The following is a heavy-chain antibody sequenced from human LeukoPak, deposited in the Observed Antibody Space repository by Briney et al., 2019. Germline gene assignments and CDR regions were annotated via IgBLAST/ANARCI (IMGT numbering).Heavy chain of an antibody. CDR2: ISGSGGST. CDR3: AKAPTNPAYYYYGMDV. Sequence: PGGSLRLSCAASGFTFSSYAMSWVRQAPVKGLEWGSAISGSGGSTYYADSVKGRFTISRDNSKNTLYLQMNSLRAEDTAVYYCAKAPTNPAYYYYGMDVWGQGTTVTVSS. V-gene: IGHV3-23*01. D-gene: IGHD2-2*01. CDR1: GFTFSSYA. J-gene: IGHJ6*02.